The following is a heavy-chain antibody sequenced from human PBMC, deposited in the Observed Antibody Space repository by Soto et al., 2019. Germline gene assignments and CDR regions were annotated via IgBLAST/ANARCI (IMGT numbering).Heavy chain of an antibody. Sequence: GGSLRLSCAASGFTFSSYWMHWVRQAPGKGLVWVSRINSDGSSTSYADSVKGRFTISRDNAKNTLYLQMNSLRAEDTAVYYCARPIAAAGYNTSPLTCCDYWGQVPLVTVSP. D-gene: IGHD6-13*01. J-gene: IGHJ4*02. CDR1: GFTFSSYW. CDR2: INSDGSST. CDR3: ARPIAAAGYNTSPLTCCDY. V-gene: IGHV3-74*01.